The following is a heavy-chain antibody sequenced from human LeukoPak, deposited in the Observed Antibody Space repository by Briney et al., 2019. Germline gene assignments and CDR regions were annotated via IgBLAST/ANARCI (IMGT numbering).Heavy chain of an antibody. Sequence: SETLSLTCTVSGGSISSYYWSWIRQPPGKGLEWIGEINHSGSTNYNPSLKSRVTISVDTSKNQFSLKLSSVTAADTAVYYCARGYAASSTHSTGMDVWGQGTTVTVSS. J-gene: IGHJ6*02. CDR1: GGSISSYY. V-gene: IGHV4-34*01. CDR2: INHSGST. CDR3: ARGYAASSTHSTGMDV. D-gene: IGHD2/OR15-2a*01.